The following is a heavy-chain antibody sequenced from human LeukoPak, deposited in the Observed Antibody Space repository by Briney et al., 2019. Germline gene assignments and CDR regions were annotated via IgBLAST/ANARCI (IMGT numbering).Heavy chain of an antibody. Sequence: SETLSPTCTLSGGSITSHYWSWIRPPAGKGLEWIGYIYYSGSTNYNPSLKSRVTISVDTSKNQFSLKLSSVTAADTAVYYCARAYDFWSGYDPWGQGTLVTVSS. CDR2: IYYSGST. CDR1: GGSITSHY. D-gene: IGHD3-3*01. CDR3: ARAYDFWSGYDP. J-gene: IGHJ5*02. V-gene: IGHV4-59*11.